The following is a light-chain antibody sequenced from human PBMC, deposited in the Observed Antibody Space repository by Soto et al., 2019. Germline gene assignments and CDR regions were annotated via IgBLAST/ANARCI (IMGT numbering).Light chain of an antibody. CDR2: GSS. J-gene: IGKJ2*01. V-gene: IGKV3-20*01. CDR3: QQYGSSPPYT. CDR1: QSVSNNY. Sequence: EVVLTQSPGTLSLSPGERATLSCRASQSVSNNYFAWYQQRPGQAPRLLIFGSSDRATGIPDRFSGSGSGTDFTLTISRLEPEDFAVYYCQQYGSSPPYTFGQGNTLEIK.